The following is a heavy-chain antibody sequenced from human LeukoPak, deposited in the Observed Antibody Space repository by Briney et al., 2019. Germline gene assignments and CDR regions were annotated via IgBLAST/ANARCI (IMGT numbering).Heavy chain of an antibody. CDR2: INHSGST. V-gene: IGHV4-34*01. J-gene: IGHJ4*02. CDR3: ARGILTAYSTFDY. CDR1: GGSFSGYY. D-gene: IGHD3-9*01. Sequence: PSETLSLTCAVYGGSFSGYYWSWIRQPPGKGLEWIGEINHSGSTNYNPSLKSRVTISVDTSKNQFSLKLSSVTAADTAVYYCARGILTAYSTFDYWGQGTLVTVSS.